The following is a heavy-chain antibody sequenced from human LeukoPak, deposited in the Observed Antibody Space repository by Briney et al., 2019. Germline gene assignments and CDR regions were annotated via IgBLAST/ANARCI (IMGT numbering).Heavy chain of an antibody. CDR3: ARVKYYDYVWGSYRPSYYYYGMDV. Sequence: PSETLSLTCAVYGGSFSGYYWSWIRQPPGKGLEWIGEINHSGSTNYNPSLKSRVTISVDTSKNQFSLKLSSVTAADTVVYYCARVKYYDYVWGSYRPSYYYYGMDVWGQGTTVTVSS. D-gene: IGHD3-16*02. CDR1: GGSFSGYY. V-gene: IGHV4-34*01. CDR2: INHSGST. J-gene: IGHJ6*02.